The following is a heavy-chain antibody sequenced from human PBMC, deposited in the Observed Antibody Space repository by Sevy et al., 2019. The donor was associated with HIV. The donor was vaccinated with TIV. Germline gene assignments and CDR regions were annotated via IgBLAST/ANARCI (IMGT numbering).Heavy chain of an antibody. J-gene: IGHJ4*02. V-gene: IGHV3-53*01. Sequence: GGSLRLSCAASGFTVSSNYMSWVRQAPGKGLEWVSVIYSGGSTYYADSVKGRFTISRDNSKYTLYLQMNSLRAEDTAVYYCARESDSSGAYYFDYWGQGTLVTVSS. D-gene: IGHD3-22*01. CDR3: ARESDSSGAYYFDY. CDR1: GFTVSSNY. CDR2: IYSGGST.